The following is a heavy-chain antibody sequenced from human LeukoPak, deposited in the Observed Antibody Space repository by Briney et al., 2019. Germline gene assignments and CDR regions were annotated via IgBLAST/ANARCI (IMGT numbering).Heavy chain of an antibody. V-gene: IGHV3-33*01. D-gene: IGHD5-18*01. CDR2: IWYDGSNK. Sequence: GGSLRLSCAASGFTFSSYGMHWVRQAPGKGLEWVAVIWYDGSNKYYADSVKGRFTISRDNSKNTLYLQMNRLRAEDTAVYYCAIGGYSYGDGDWFDPWGQGTLVTVSS. J-gene: IGHJ5*02. CDR3: AIGGYSYGDGDWFDP. CDR1: GFTFSSYG.